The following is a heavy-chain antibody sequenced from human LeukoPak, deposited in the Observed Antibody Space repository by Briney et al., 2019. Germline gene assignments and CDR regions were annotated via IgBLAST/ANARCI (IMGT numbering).Heavy chain of an antibody. V-gene: IGHV4-61*01. D-gene: IGHD1-26*01. Sequence: SETLSLTCTVSGGSVSSGSYYWSWIRQPPGKGLEWIGYIYYSGSTNYNPSLKSRVTISVDTSKNQFSLKLSSVTAADTAVYYCARAGSGSYGDAFDIWGQGTMATVSS. CDR2: IYYSGST. CDR1: GGSVSSGSYY. J-gene: IGHJ3*02. CDR3: ARAGSGSYGDAFDI.